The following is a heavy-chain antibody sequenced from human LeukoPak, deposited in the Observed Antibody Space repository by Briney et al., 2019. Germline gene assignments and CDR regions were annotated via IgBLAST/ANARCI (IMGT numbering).Heavy chain of an antibody. D-gene: IGHD2-2*01. CDR1: GGTFSSYA. CDR2: IIPIFGTA. J-gene: IGHJ4*02. CDR3: ARDFYCSSTSCYITAIDY. Sequence: SVEVSCKASGGTFSSYAISWVRQAPGQGLEWMGGIIPIFGTANYAQKFQGRVTITADESTSTAYMELSSLRSEDTAVYYCARDFYCSSTSCYITAIDYWGQGTLVTVSS. V-gene: IGHV1-69*13.